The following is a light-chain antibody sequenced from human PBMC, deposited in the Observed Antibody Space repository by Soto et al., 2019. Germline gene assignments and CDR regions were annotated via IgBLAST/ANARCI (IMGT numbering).Light chain of an antibody. Sequence: EIVLTQSPGTLSLSPGERATLSCRASQSVSSSYLAWYQQKPGQAPRLLIYGASSRATGIPDRFSGSGSGTDFTLTISRREPEDCAVYYCQQYGSSLRTFGQGTKVEIK. V-gene: IGKV3-20*01. CDR1: QSVSSSY. CDR2: GAS. J-gene: IGKJ1*01. CDR3: QQYGSSLRT.